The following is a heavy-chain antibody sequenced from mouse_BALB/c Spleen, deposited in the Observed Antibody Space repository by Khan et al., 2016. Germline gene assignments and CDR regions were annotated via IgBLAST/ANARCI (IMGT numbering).Heavy chain of an antibody. CDR2: IDPENGDT. CDR1: AFNIKDYY. D-gene: IGHD1-1*01. Sequence: VQLKQSGAELVRSGASVKLSCTASAFNIKDYYMHWVKQRPEQGLEWIGWIDPENGDTEYAPNFQGKATMTADTSSNAAYLQFSSLTSEDSAVYYCNAIYYGSDVYFDYWGQGTTLTVSS. CDR3: NAIYYGSDVYFDY. V-gene: IGHV14-4*02. J-gene: IGHJ2*01.